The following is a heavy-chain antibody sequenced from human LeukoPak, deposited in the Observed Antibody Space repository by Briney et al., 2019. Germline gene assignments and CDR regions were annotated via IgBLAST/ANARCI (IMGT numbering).Heavy chain of an antibody. J-gene: IGHJ6*02. V-gene: IGHV3-53*01. Sequence: GGSLRLSCAASGFTVSSNYMSWVRQAPGKGLEWVSVIYSGGSTYYADSVKGRFTISRDNSKNTLYLQMNSLRAEDTAVYYCARDHGTVTSDYYYGMDVWGQGTTVTVSS. CDR3: ARDHGTVTSDYYYGMDV. CDR2: IYSGGST. D-gene: IGHD4-17*01. CDR1: GFTVSSNY.